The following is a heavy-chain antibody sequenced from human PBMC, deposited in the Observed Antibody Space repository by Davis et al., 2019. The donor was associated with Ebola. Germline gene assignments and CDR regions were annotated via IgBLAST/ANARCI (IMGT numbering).Heavy chain of an antibody. CDR1: GYTFTSYA. V-gene: IGHV1-3*01. D-gene: IGHD4-17*01. CDR2: INAGNGNT. CDR3: ASTLTTVTYHGYYYYGMDV. Sequence: AASVKVSCKASGYTFTSYAMHWVRQAPGQRLKWMGWINAGNGNTKYSQKFQGRVTITRDTSASTAYMELSSLRSEDTAVYYCASTLTTVTYHGYYYYGMDVWGQGTTVTVSS. J-gene: IGHJ6*02.